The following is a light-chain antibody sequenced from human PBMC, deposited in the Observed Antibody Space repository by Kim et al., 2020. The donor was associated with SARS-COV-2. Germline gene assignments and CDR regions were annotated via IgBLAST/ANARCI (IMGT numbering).Light chain of an antibody. CDR3: QQYYNWPPVT. CDR2: GAS. V-gene: IGKV3-15*01. CDR1: ESISNK. J-gene: IGKJ4*01. Sequence: SPGERGPPSCRASESISNKLAWYQQKPGQAPRLLIDGASTRATGIPARFSGSGSGTEFTLDISSLQSEDFAVYYCQQYYNWPPVTFGGGTKVDIK.